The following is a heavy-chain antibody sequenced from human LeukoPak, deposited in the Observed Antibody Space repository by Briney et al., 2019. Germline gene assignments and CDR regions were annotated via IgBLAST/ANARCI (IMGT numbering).Heavy chain of an antibody. Sequence: SETLSLTCTVSGGSISSSSYYWGWIRQPPGKGLEWIGSIYYSGSTYYNPSLKGRVTISVDTSKNQFSLKLSSVTAADTAVYYCARDWGSGSPNWFDPWGQGTLVTVSS. CDR2: IYYSGST. J-gene: IGHJ5*02. CDR1: GGSISSSSYY. D-gene: IGHD1-26*01. V-gene: IGHV4-39*07. CDR3: ARDWGSGSPNWFDP.